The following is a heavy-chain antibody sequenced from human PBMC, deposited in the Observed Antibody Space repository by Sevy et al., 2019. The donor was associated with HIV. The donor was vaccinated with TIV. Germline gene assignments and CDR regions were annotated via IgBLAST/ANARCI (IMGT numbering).Heavy chain of an antibody. D-gene: IGHD2-15*01. CDR2: INPDGSKI. Sequence: GGALRLSCEASAINIRDYWMNWVRQAPGKGLEWVANINPDGSKIYYADSVKGRFTISRDYAKNSVFLQMTSLRAEDTAVYYCVRAIQLAASYWGQGMLVTVSS. CDR1: AINIRDYW. CDR3: VRAIQLAASY. J-gene: IGHJ4*02. V-gene: IGHV3-7*02.